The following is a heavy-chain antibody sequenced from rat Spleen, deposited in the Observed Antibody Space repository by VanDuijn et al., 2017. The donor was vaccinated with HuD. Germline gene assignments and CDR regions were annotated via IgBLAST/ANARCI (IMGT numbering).Heavy chain of an antibody. D-gene: IGHD1-10*01. Sequence: QVQLKESGPGLVQPSETLSLTCTVSGFSLSSYGVIWVRQPPGKGLAWMGTIWAGGSTNYNSAVQSRLSISRDTSKSQVFLKMNSLQPEDTGTYYCARHSDNYYFDYWDQGVMVTVSS. V-gene: IGHV2-72*01. J-gene: IGHJ2*01. CDR1: GFSLSSYG. CDR2: IWAGGST. CDR3: ARHSDNYYFDY.